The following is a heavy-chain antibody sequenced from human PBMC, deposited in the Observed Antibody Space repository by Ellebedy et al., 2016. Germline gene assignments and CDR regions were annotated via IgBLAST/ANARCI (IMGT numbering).Heavy chain of an antibody. CDR1: GGSVSGATYY. CDR3: ARADYWSGYAPWHLNV. D-gene: IGHD3-3*01. V-gene: IGHV4-61*01. Sequence: SETLSLTXTVSGGSVSGATYYWNWIRQPPGKGLEWIGYIYYSGSSNYNPSLRSRVTMPVDRSKNQFSLKLTSVTAADTGTYFCARADYWSGYAPWHLNVWGRGALVTISS. CDR2: IYYSGSS. J-gene: IGHJ4*02.